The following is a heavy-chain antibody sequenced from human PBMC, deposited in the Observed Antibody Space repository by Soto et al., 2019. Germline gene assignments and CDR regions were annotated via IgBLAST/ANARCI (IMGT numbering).Heavy chain of an antibody. V-gene: IGHV5-51*01. Sequence: PGESLKISCKGSGYSFTSYWIGWVRQMPGKGLEWMGIIYPGDSDTRYSPSFQGQVTISADKSTSTAYLQWSSLKASDTAMYYCARQYGTTTRSLDYWGQGTLVTVSS. CDR3: ARQYGTTTRSLDY. CDR1: GYSFTSYW. CDR2: IYPGDSDT. J-gene: IGHJ4*02. D-gene: IGHD4-17*01.